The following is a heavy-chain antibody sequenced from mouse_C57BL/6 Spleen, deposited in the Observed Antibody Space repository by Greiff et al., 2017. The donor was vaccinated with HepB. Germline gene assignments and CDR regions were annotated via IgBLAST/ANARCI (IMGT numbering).Heavy chain of an antibody. CDR3: ARGPTTVVATDY. CDR2: INPSNGGT. CDR1: GYTFTSYW. D-gene: IGHD1-1*01. V-gene: IGHV1-53*01. Sequence: QVQLQQPGPELVKPGASVKLSCKASGYTFTSYWMHWVKQRPGQGLEWIGNINPSNGGTNYNEKFKSKATLTVDKSSSTAYMQLSSLTSEDSAVYYCARGPTTVVATDYWGQGTTLTVSS. J-gene: IGHJ2*01.